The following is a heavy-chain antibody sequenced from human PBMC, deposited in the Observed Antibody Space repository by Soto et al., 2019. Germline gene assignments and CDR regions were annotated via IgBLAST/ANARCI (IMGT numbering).Heavy chain of an antibody. V-gene: IGHV4-4*07. CDR3: SRVGCSNSKCYTRGMDV. J-gene: IGHJ6*02. CDR1: GGSISGYY. CDR2: IYSDGTT. D-gene: IGHD2-2*01. Sequence: SETLSLTCTVSGGSISGYYWSWVRQPAGKGLEWVGRIYSDGTTNYSPSLKSRVTMSLDTSKDQFSLHLNSVTAADAAVYYCSRVGCSNSKCYTRGMDVWGQGXTVTSP.